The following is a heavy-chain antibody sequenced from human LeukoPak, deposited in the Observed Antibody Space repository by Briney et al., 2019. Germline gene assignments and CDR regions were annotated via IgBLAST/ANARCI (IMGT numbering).Heavy chain of an antibody. CDR1: GDSVSSNSAA. CDR3: ARDTARGGLNEQWLVPVLVY. CDR2: TYYRSKWYN. D-gene: IGHD6-19*01. V-gene: IGHV6-1*01. Sequence: SQTLSLTCAISGDSVSSNSAAWNWIRQSPSRGLEWLGRTYYRSKWYNDYAVSVKSRITINPDTSKNQFSLQLNSVTPEDTAVYYCARDTARGGLNEQWLVPVLVYWGQGTLVTVSS. J-gene: IGHJ4*02.